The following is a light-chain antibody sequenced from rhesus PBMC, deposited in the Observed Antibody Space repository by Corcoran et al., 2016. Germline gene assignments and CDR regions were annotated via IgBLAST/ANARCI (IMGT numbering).Light chain of an antibody. CDR1: QGISTW. CDR3: QQYSSRPYS. CDR2: KAS. V-gene: IGKV1-22*01. Sequence: DIQMTQSPPSLSASVGDTVTITCRARQGISTWLAWYQQKPGKAPKVLISKASSLKHGVRSRFSGSGSGTGFTLTISSLQSEDFGTYYCQQYSSRPYSFGQGTKIDIK. J-gene: IGKJ2*01.